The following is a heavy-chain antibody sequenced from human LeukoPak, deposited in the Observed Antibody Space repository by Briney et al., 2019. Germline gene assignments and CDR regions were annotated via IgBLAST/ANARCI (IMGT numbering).Heavy chain of an antibody. Sequence: ASVKVSCKASGYTFSSYGINWVRQAPGQGLEWMGWISAYNGNRDYAQKLQGRVTMTTDTSTNTAYMELRSLRSDDTAVYYCVRDEGSGWLNSDYWGQGTLVTVSS. J-gene: IGHJ4*02. D-gene: IGHD6-19*01. CDR1: GYTFSSYG. CDR2: ISAYNGNR. CDR3: VRDEGSGWLNSDY. V-gene: IGHV1-18*01.